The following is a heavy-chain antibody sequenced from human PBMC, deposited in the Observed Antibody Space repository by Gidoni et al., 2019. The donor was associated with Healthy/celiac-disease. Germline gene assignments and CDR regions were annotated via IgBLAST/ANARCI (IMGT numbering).Heavy chain of an antibody. CDR2: FYTSGST. Sequence: QVQLQESGPGMVKPAQPLYLSCTVPGGSIISGSYYCSWIRQPAGKGLELIGRFYTSGSTNYHPSLKSRVTISVDTSKNQFSLKLSSVTAADTAVYYCSRAFRSGHYDAFDIWGQGTMVTVSS. J-gene: IGHJ3*02. V-gene: IGHV4-61*02. D-gene: IGHD5-12*01. CDR3: SRAFRSGHYDAFDI. CDR1: GGSIISGSYY.